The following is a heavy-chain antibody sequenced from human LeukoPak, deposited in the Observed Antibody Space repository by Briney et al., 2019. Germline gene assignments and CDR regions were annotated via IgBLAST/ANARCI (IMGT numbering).Heavy chain of an antibody. J-gene: IGHJ6*02. CDR1: GFSFKDYG. V-gene: IGHV3-9*01. Sequence: QPGGSLRLSCVATGFSFKDYGMHWVRQPPGKGLEWVSAINWNGGGTDYADSVKGRFTISRDNAKNSLYLQLSSLRPEDTALYYCAKHLTATNTYIFFGLDVWGQGTSVTVSS. CDR3: AKHLTATNTYIFFGLDV. D-gene: IGHD1-26*01. CDR2: INWNGGGT.